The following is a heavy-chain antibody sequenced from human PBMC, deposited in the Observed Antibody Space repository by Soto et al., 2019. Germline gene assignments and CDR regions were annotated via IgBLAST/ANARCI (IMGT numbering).Heavy chain of an antibody. D-gene: IGHD6-13*01. V-gene: IGHV3-30-3*01. J-gene: IGHJ4*02. Sequence: QVQLVESGGGVVQPGRSLRLSCAASGFTFSSYAMHWVRQAPGKGLEWVAVISYDGSNKYYADSVKGRFTISRDNSKNTLYLQMNSLRAEDTAVYYCAREQQLGHYYFDYWGQGTLFTVSS. CDR2: ISYDGSNK. CDR3: AREQQLGHYYFDY. CDR1: GFTFSSYA.